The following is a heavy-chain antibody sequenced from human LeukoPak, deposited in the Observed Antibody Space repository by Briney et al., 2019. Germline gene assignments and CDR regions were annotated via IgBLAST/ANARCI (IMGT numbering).Heavy chain of an antibody. CDR3: VRGALRDCSYTSCSRGNWFDP. J-gene: IGHJ5*02. CDR1: GFTFSSHW. Sequence: GGSLRLSCAASGFTFSSHWMHWVRQAPEQGLVGVAHINAHGSGTDYAASVKGRFTISRNNAKNTLYLEMHSLTSEDTAVYYCVRGALRDCSYTSCSRGNWFDPWGQGTLVTVSS. D-gene: IGHD2-2*01. V-gene: IGHV3-74*01. CDR2: INAHGSGT.